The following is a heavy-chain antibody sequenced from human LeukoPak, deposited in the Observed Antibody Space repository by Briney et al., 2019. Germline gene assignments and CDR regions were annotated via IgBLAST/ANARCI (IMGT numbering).Heavy chain of an antibody. V-gene: IGHV1-69*13. CDR3: AISEAIAVAGSFDY. D-gene: IGHD6-19*01. J-gene: IGHJ4*02. CDR1: GGTFSSYA. CDR2: IIPIFGTA. Sequence: SVKVSCKASGGTFSSYAINWVRQAPGQGLEWMGGIIPIFGTANYAQKFQDRVTITADESTSTAYMELSSLRSEDTAVYYCAISEAIAVAGSFDYWGQGTLVTVSS.